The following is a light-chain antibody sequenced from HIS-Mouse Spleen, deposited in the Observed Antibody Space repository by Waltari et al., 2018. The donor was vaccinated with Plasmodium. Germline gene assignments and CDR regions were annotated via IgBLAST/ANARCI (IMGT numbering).Light chain of an antibody. Sequence: DIQMTQSPSTLSASVGDRVTITCRSSQIISSWLAWYQQKPGQAPKLLIYKASSLESGVQSRLSGSGSGTEFTLTISSLQPDDFATYYCQQDNSYYTFGQGTKLEIK. CDR3: QQDNSYYT. J-gene: IGKJ2*01. V-gene: IGKV1-5*03. CDR2: KAS. CDR1: QIISSW.